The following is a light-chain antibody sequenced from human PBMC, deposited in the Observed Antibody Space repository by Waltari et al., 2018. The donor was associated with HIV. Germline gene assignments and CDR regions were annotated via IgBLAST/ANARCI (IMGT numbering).Light chain of an antibody. J-gene: IGLJ3*02. CDR2: RHN. CDR3: AAWDDSLSGFWV. V-gene: IGLV1-47*01. Sequence: QSVLTQPPSASGTPGPRVTIPCPGSSSNLGRKYVYWYQQLPATARKLLTHRHNRRPSGVPARFSSSKSATSAALAISGLRSEDEADYYCAAWDDSLSGFWVFGGGTKLTVL. CDR1: SSNLGRKY.